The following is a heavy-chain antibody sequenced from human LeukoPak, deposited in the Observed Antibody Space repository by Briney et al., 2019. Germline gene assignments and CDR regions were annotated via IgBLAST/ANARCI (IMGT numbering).Heavy chain of an antibody. CDR3: ARDAMLSGLKLNWFDP. J-gene: IGHJ5*02. CDR2: ISSSSSTI. CDR1: GFTFSSYS. D-gene: IGHD3-10*01. Sequence: GGSLRLSCAASGFTFSSYSMNWVRQAPGKGLERVSYISSSSSTIYYADSVKGRFTISRDNAKNSLYLQMNSLRAEDTAVYYCARDAMLSGLKLNWFDPWGQGTLVTVSS. V-gene: IGHV3-48*01.